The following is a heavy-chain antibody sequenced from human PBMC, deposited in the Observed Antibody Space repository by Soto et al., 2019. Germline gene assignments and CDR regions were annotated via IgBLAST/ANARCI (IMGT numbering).Heavy chain of an antibody. CDR2: ISTAGDT. D-gene: IGHD3-16*01. CDR3: ARGGDRFDGMDV. Sequence: PGGSLRLSCSAAGFTFSSYDMHWVRQAPGKNLEWVAAISTAGDTYYLGSVKGRFTISREDAKNSLSLQMNSLRVGDTAVYYCARGGDRFDGMDVWGQGTTVTVSS. J-gene: IGHJ6*02. V-gene: IGHV3-13*01. CDR1: GFTFSSYD.